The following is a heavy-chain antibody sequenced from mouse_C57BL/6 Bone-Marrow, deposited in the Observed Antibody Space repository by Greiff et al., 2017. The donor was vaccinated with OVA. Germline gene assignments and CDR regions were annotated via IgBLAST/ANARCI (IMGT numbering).Heavy chain of an antibody. D-gene: IGHD1-1*01. Sequence: QVQLQQSDAELVKPGASVKISCKVSGYTFTDHTIHWMKQRPEQGLEWIGYIYPRDGSTTYNEKFKGKATLTAAKSSSTAYMQLNSLTSEDSAVYFCAKPYDYGSSYLYYYAMDYGCRGTAVTVTS. J-gene: IGHJ4*01. CDR1: GYTFTDHT. CDR3: AKPYDYGSSYLYYYAMDY. CDR2: IYPRDGST. V-gene: IGHV1-78*01.